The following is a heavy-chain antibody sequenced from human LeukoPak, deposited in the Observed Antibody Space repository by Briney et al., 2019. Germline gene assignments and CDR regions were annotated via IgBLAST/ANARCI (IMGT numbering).Heavy chain of an antibody. CDR1: GFIFSNYW. CDR2: INVDGSRK. Sequence: GGSLRLSCAASGFIFSNYWMHWVRQVPGKGLLWVSRINVDGSRKIYADSVKGRFAISRDNSKNTLYLQMNSLRAEDTAVYYCAREWGYANHFDYWGQGTLVTVSS. J-gene: IGHJ4*02. V-gene: IGHV3-74*01. CDR3: AREWGYANHFDY. D-gene: IGHD2-8*01.